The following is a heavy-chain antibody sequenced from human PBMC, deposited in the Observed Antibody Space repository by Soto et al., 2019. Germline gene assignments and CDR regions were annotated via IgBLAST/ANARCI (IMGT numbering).Heavy chain of an antibody. D-gene: IGHD1-1*01. V-gene: IGHV3-23*01. J-gene: IGHJ6*02. CDR1: GFTFSTYA. CDR3: VKGYWKGDV. Sequence: GGSLILSCAAAGFTFSTYAMNWVRQAPENGLEWVSAISGSGGSIHYADSVKGRFTISRDNSKNTLYLQMNSLRDEDTAVYHCVKGYWKGDVWGQGTTVTVSS. CDR2: ISGSGGSI.